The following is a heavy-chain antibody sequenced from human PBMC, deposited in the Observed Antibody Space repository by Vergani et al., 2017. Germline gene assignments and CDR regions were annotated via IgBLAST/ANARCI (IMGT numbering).Heavy chain of an antibody. D-gene: IGHD2-21*02. V-gene: IGHV4-30-4*01. CDR3: VRVPRCGPDCFTSEYFQD. CDR2: IYYDGKT. CDR1: GGSINTDDSY. J-gene: IGHJ1*01. Sequence: QVQLQESGPGLVKPSQTLSLTCTVSGGSINTDDSYWSWIRQSPGKGLEWIGYIYYDGKTYNNPSFGSRLSISMDMSNNRFSLKLSSMTAADAAVYYCVRVPRCGPDCFTSEYFQDWRQGPRVIVSS.